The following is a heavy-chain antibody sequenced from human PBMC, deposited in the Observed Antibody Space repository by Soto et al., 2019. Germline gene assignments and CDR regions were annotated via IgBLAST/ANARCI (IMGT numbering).Heavy chain of an antibody. J-gene: IGHJ4*02. D-gene: IGHD5-12*01. CDR3: ARGYSGYEEYYFDY. CDR2: IYYSGST. V-gene: IGHV4-59*01. CDR1: GGSISSYY. Sequence: SETLSLTCTVSGGSISSYYWSWIRQPPGKGLEWIGYIYYSGSTNYNPSLKSRVTISVDTSKNQFSLKLSSVTAADTAVYYCARGYSGYEEYYFDYWGQGTLVTVSS.